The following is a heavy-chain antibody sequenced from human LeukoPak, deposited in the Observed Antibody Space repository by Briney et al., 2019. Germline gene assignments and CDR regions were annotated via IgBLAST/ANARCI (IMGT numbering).Heavy chain of an antibody. Sequence: ASVKVSCKVSGYTLTELSMHWVRQAPGKGLEWMGGFDPEDGETIYAQKFQGRVTMTEDTSTDTAYMELSSLRSEDTAVYYCATEWTSSQNPNDAFDIWGQGTMVTVSS. CDR2: FDPEDGET. J-gene: IGHJ3*02. D-gene: IGHD6-13*01. V-gene: IGHV1-24*01. CDR1: GYTLTELS. CDR3: ATEWTSSQNPNDAFDI.